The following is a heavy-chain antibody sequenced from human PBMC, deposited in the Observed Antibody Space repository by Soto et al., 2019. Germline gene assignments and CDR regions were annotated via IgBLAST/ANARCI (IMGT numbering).Heavy chain of an antibody. D-gene: IGHD4-4*01. Sequence: PGGSLRLSCAASGFTFSSYGMHWVRQAPGKGLEWVAVIWYDGSNKYYADSVKGRFTISRDNSKNTLYLQMNSLRAEDTAVYYCQPDNSDAYSYYFDYWGQGTLATVSS. J-gene: IGHJ4*02. CDR2: IWYDGSNK. V-gene: IGHV3-33*01. CDR1: GFTFSSYG. CDR3: QPDNSDAYSYYFDY.